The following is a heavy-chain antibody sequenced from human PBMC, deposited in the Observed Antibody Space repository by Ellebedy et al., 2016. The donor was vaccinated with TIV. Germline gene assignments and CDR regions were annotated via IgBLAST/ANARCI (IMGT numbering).Heavy chain of an antibody. J-gene: IGHJ4*02. D-gene: IGHD2-2*02. V-gene: IGHV4-34*01. Sequence: MPSETLSLTCAVYGGSFNNYYWSWIRQLPGKGLEWIGEFNLGGTTHSNPSLKSPVTISVDTSKNQFSLKLNSVTAADTAVYYCAKWTVGYCSSASCYTGDYWGQGTLVTVSS. CDR2: FNLGGTT. CDR3: AKWTVGYCSSASCYTGDY. CDR1: GGSFNNYY.